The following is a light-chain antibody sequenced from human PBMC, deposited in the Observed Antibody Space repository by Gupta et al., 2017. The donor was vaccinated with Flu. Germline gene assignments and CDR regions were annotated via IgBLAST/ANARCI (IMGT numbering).Light chain of an antibody. Sequence: RVTISCSGSSSNIGPNTVNWYQQVPGTAPKLLVHSNNQRPSGVPDRFSGSKSGTSASLAISGLQSEDEADYYCAAWDASLDGPVFGGGTKLTVL. CDR1: SSNIGPNT. J-gene: IGLJ3*02. V-gene: IGLV1-44*01. CDR2: SNN. CDR3: AAWDASLDGPV.